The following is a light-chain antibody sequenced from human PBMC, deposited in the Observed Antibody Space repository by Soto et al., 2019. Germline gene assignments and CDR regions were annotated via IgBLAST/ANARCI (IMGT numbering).Light chain of an antibody. CDR2: DAA. J-gene: IGKJ5*01. CDR3: QQYNTFPIT. V-gene: IGKV1-5*01. Sequence: DIQMTQSPSTLSASVGDRVTITCRASQRIRNCLACYQHQPGTAPTLLVSDAASLESGVPSRFSGTGSGTEFTLTISSLQPEDFATYYCQQYNTFPITFGQGTRLEIK. CDR1: QRIRNC.